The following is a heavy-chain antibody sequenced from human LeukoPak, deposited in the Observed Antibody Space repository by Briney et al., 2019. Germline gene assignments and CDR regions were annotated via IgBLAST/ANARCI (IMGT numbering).Heavy chain of an antibody. CDR2: TYYRSKWYN. CDR1: GDSFSSNSAA. Sequence: SQTLSLTCALSGDSFSSNSAAWNWIRQSPSRGLEWLGRTYYRSKWYNDYAVSVKTRITINPDTSKNQFSLQLNSVTPEDTAWYYCARDLDIAAAKANRFDPWGQGTLVTVSS. V-gene: IGHV6-1*01. D-gene: IGHD6-13*01. J-gene: IGHJ5*02. CDR3: ARDLDIAAAKANRFDP.